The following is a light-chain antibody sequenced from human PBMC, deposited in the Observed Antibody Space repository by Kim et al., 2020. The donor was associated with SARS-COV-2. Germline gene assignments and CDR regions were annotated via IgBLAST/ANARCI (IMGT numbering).Light chain of an antibody. CDR1: QGVSRS. CDR3: QQYNNWPIT. Sequence: EIVMTQSPATLSVSPGESATLSCRASQGVSRSLAWYHQKPGQAPRLLIYYASTRATGIPPRFSGSGSGTEFTLTISSLQSEDFAVYYCQQYNNWPITFGQGTRLEIK. CDR2: YAS. V-gene: IGKV3-15*01. J-gene: IGKJ5*01.